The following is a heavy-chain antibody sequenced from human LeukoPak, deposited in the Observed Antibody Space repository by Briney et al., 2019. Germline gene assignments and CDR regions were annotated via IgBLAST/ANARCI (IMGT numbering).Heavy chain of an antibody. D-gene: IGHD6-13*01. CDR1: GFTFSSYA. Sequence: PGGSLRLSCAASGFTFSSYAMSWVRQAPGKGLEWVSAISGSGGSTYYADSVKGRFTTSRDNSKNTLYLQMNSLRAEDTAVYYCAKDLRSSSWYSSNWFDPWGQGTLVTVSS. CDR2: ISGSGGST. V-gene: IGHV3-23*01. J-gene: IGHJ5*02. CDR3: AKDLRSSSWYSSNWFDP.